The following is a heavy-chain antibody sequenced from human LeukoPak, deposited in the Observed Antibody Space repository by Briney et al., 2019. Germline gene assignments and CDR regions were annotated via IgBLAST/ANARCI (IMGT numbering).Heavy chain of an antibody. Sequence: GGSLRLSCVVSGISLSNYAMTWVRQAPGKGLEWVSYIGERGGSTTYADSVKGRFTISRDTSLNTLYLQMNNLRAEDTAVYFCAKRGVVIRGLLVIGYHQEAYYYDFWGQGVLVTVSS. V-gene: IGHV3-23*01. CDR1: GISLSNYA. D-gene: IGHD3-10*01. CDR3: AKRGVVIRGLLVIGYHQEAYYYDF. CDR2: IGERGGST. J-gene: IGHJ4*02.